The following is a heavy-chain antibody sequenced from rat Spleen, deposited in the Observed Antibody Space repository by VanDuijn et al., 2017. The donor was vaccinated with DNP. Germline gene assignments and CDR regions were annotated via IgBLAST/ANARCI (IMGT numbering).Heavy chain of an antibody. D-gene: IGHD5-1*01. CDR2: IHTGSGGT. J-gene: IGHJ1*01. V-gene: IGHV1-43*01. CDR1: GYTFTSYY. CDR3: ARWDNYYWYFDF. Sequence: QVQLQQSGAELAKPGSSVKLSCKASGYTFTSYYISWIKQTTGQGLEYVAYIHTGSGGTNYNEKFKGKATLTLDKSSSTAFMQLSSLTPDDSAVYYCARWDNYYWYFDFWGPGTMVTVSS.